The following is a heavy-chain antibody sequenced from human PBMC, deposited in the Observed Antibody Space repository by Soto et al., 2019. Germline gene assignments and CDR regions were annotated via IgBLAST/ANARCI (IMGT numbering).Heavy chain of an antibody. V-gene: IGHV1-8*01. CDR2: MNPNSGNT. J-gene: IGHJ3*02. D-gene: IGHD2-15*01. CDR1: GYTFTSYD. CDR3: ATSPRYCSGGSCYFGAFDI. Sequence: ASVKVSCKASGYTFTSYDMNWVRQATGQGLEWMGWMNPNSGNTGYAQKFQGRVTMTRNTSISTAYMELSSLRSEDTAVYYCATSPRYCSGGSCYFGAFDIWGQGTMVTVSS.